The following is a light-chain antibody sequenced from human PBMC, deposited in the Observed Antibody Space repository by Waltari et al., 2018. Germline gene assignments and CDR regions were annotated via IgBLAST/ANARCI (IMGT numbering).Light chain of an antibody. CDR1: SSNVGDNY. CDR3: GTWDSSLSVVV. Sequence: QPVLTQPPSVSAAPEQKVTISCSGSSSNVGDNYVAWYQHLPGTAPRLIIYENKIRPSGIPDQFSGSKSGTSATLAITGLQTGDEADYYCGTWDSSLSVVVFGGGTKVTVL. V-gene: IGLV1-51*02. CDR2: ENK. J-gene: IGLJ2*01.